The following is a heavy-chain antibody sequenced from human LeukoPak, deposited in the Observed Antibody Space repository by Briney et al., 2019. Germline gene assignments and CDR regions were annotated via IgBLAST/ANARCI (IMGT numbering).Heavy chain of an antibody. CDR3: ARHDCGGSCYFAFDI. J-gene: IGHJ3*02. D-gene: IGHD2-15*01. CDR2: IYHSGST. CDR1: GYSISSGYY. Sequence: PSETLSLTCAVSGYSISSGYYWGWIRQPPGKGLKWIGSIYHSGSTYYNPSLKSRVTISVDTPKNQFSLKLSSVTAADTAVYYCARHDCGGSCYFAFDIWGQGTMVTVSS. V-gene: IGHV4-38-2*01.